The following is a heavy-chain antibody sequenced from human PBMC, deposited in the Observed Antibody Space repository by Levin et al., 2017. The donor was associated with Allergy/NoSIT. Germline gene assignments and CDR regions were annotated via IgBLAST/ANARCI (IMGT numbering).Heavy chain of an antibody. CDR2: ISGSGGST. Sequence: GGSLRLSCAASGFTFSSYTMSWVRQAPGKGLEWVSGISGSGGSTYYADSVKGRFTISRDNSKNTLYLQINGLRAEDTALYYCAKDRAPQYYYDSSGFYSADAFDIWGQGAMVTVSS. CDR3: AKDRAPQYYYDSSGFYSADAFDI. D-gene: IGHD3-22*01. CDR1: GFTFSSYT. V-gene: IGHV3-23*01. J-gene: IGHJ3*02.